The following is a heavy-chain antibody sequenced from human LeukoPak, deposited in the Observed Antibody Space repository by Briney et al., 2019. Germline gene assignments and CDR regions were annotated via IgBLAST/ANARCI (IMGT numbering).Heavy chain of an antibody. Sequence: ASVKVSCKASGGTFSSYAISGVRQAPGQGLDWMGGIIPIFGTANYAQKFQGRVTITADESTSTAYMELSSLRSEDTAVYYCAGGYCSSTSCYYYYYMDVWGKGTTVTISS. CDR1: GGTFSSYA. CDR3: AGGYCSSTSCYYYYYMDV. V-gene: IGHV1-69*01. D-gene: IGHD2-2*01. CDR2: IIPIFGTA. J-gene: IGHJ6*03.